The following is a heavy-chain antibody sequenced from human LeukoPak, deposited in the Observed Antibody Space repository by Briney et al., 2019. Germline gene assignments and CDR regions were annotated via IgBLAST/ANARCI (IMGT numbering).Heavy chain of an antibody. CDR1: GFTFSSYS. CDR3: ARRVNNYFDY. V-gene: IGHV3-21*01. D-gene: IGHD2-21*01. CDR2: ISSSSSYI. J-gene: IGHJ4*02. Sequence: GGSLRLSCAASGFTFSSYSMNWVRQAPGKGLEWVSSISSSSSYIYYADSVKGQFTISRDNAKNSLYLQMNSLRAEDTAVYYCARRVNNYFDYWGQGTLVTVSS.